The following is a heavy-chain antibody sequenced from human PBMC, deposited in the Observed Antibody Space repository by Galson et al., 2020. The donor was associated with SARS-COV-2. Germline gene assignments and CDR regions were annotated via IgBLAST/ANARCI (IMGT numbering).Heavy chain of an antibody. CDR3: ARLHYCEYAPEAFDI. J-gene: IGHJ3*02. CDR1: GTSISSGSYS. D-gene: IGHD4-17*01. V-gene: IGHV4-30-2*01. CDR2: ISHSGGT. Sequence: SETLSLTCAVSGTSISSGSYSWNWIRQPPGKGLEWIGYISHSGGTYYNPSLKSRVTISGDRSKNQFSLRLRSVTSADTAVYYCARLHYCEYAPEAFDIWGPGTRVTVAS.